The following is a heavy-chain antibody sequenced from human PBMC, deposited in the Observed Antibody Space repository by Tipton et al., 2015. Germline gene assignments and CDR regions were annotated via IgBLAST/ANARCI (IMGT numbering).Heavy chain of an antibody. D-gene: IGHD4-17*01. CDR1: AYSISSDYY. J-gene: IGHJ4*02. Sequence: TLSLTCAVSAYSISSDYYWGWIRQPPGKGLEWIGSISHSGNTYYNPSLKSRVTMSRDTSKNQFSLKLTSVTAADTAFYYCARGTYGGYIQSHWGQGILVTVSS. CDR3: ARGTYGGYIQSH. V-gene: IGHV4-38-2*01. CDR2: ISHSGNT.